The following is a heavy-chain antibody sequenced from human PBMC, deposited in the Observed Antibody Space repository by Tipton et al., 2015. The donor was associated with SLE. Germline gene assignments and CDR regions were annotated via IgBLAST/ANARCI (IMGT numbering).Heavy chain of an antibody. D-gene: IGHD3-22*01. V-gene: IGHV4-59*11. J-gene: IGHJ3*02. CDR3: ASAAWDYDSSGSGAFDI. CDR2: IYYSGST. CDR1: GGSISSHY. Sequence: LRLSCTVSGGSISSHYWSWIRQPPGKGLEWIGYIYYSGSTNYNPSLKSRVTISVDTSKNQFSLKLRSVTAADTAVYYCASAAWDYDSSGSGAFDIWGQGTMVTVSS.